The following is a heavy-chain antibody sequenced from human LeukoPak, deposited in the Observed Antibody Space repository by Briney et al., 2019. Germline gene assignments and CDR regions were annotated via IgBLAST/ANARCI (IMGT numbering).Heavy chain of an antibody. CDR2: IYYSGST. J-gene: IGHJ3*02. Sequence: PSETLSLTCTVSGDSISSSSSYWGWIRQPPGEGLEWIGSIYYSGSTNYNPSLKSRVTISVDTSKNQFSLKLSSVTAADTAVYYCAGEQLWLLHWAFDIWGQGTMVTVSS. V-gene: IGHV4-39*07. D-gene: IGHD5-18*01. CDR1: GDSISSSSSY. CDR3: AGEQLWLLHWAFDI.